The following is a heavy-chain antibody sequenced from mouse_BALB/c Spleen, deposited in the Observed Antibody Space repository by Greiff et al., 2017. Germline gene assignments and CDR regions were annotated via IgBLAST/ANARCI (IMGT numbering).Heavy chain of an antibody. CDR2: ISYSGST. CDR3: AAARATDAMDY. CDR1: GYSITSDYA. Sequence: EVHLVESGPGLVKPSQSLSLTCTVTGYSITSDYAWNWIRQFPGNKLEWMGYISYSGSTSYNPSLKSRISITRDTSKNQFFLQLNSVTTEDTATYYCAAARATDAMDYWGQGTSVTVSS. D-gene: IGHD3-1*01. V-gene: IGHV3-2*02. J-gene: IGHJ4*01.